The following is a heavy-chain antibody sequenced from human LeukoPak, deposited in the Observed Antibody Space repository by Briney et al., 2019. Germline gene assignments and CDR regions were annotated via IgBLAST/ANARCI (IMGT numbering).Heavy chain of an antibody. Sequence: SETLSLTCAVYGGSFSGYYWSWIRQPPGKGLEWIGEINHSGSTNYNPSLKSRVTISVDTSKNQFSLKLSSVTAADTAVYYCARGSGDYYDSSGYFDYWGQGTLVTVSS. CDR1: GGSFSGYY. V-gene: IGHV4-34*01. CDR2: INHSGST. J-gene: IGHJ4*02. D-gene: IGHD3-22*01. CDR3: ARGSGDYYDSSGYFDY.